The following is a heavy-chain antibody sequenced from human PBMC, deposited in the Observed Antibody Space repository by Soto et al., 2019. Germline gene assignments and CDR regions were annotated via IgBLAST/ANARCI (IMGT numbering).Heavy chain of an antibody. CDR3: ARDEIVAAAVYGMDV. CDR2: ISAHNGNT. CDR1: GYTFTSYG. D-gene: IGHD2-15*01. Sequence: QVQLVQSGAEVKKPGASVKVSCKASGYTFTSYGISWVRQAPGQGLEWMGWISAHNGNTDSAQKVQGRVTMTTDTSTSTAYMELRSLRSDDTAVYYCARDEIVAAAVYGMDVWGQGTTVTVSS. J-gene: IGHJ6*02. V-gene: IGHV1-18*01.